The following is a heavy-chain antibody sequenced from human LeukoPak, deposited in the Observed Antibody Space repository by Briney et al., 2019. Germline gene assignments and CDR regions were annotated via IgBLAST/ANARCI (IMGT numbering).Heavy chain of an antibody. CDR1: GDSISSYY. J-gene: IGHJ3*02. CDR3: ARSLKSNSRDAFDI. D-gene: IGHD2/OR15-2a*01. V-gene: IGHV4-59*01. CDR2: MYYSGSA. Sequence: PSETRSLTCTVSGDSISSYYWSWIRQPPGKGLEWIGQMYYSGSAKYNPSLKSRATTSVDTSKNQFSLKLSSVTAADTAVYYCARSLKSNSRDAFDIWGQGTMVTVSS.